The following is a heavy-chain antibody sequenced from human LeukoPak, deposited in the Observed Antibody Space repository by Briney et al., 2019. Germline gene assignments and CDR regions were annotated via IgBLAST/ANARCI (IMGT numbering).Heavy chain of an antibody. D-gene: IGHD3-16*02. Sequence: PSETLSLTCAVYGGSFSGYYWSWIRQPPGKGLEWIGEINHSGSTNYNPSLKSRVTISVDTSKNQSSLKLSSVTAADTAVYYCARGSGYDYVWGSYRPFDYWGQGTLVTVSS. CDR2: INHSGST. CDR3: ARGSGYDYVWGSYRPFDY. J-gene: IGHJ4*02. CDR1: GGSFSGYY. V-gene: IGHV4-34*01.